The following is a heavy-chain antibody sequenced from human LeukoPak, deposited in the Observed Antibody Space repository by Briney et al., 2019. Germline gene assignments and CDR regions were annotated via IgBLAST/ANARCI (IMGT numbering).Heavy chain of an antibody. Sequence: SQTLSLTCAISGDSVSSNSAAWDWIRQSPSRGLEWLGRTYYRSRWYNDYAASVRSRMIISADTSKNQFSLQLNSVTPEDTAVYYCARGKSGIKVSLFEFWGQGILVTVSS. D-gene: IGHD1-14*01. CDR2: TYYRSRWYN. CDR1: GDSVSSNSAA. J-gene: IGHJ4*02. CDR3: ARGKSGIKVSLFEF. V-gene: IGHV6-1*01.